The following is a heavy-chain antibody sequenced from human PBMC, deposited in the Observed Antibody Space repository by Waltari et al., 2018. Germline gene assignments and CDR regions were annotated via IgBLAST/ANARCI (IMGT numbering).Heavy chain of an antibody. CDR3: TGQYLKYYDFWSGYSQTINYFDY. CDR2: LRSKAYGGTT. Sequence: EVQLVESGGGLVQPGRSLRLSCTASGFTFGDYAMSWVRQAPGTGLEWVGFLRSKAYGGTTEYAASVKGRFTISRDDSKSIAYLQMNSLKTEDTAVYYCTGQYLKYYDFWSGYSQTINYFDYWGQGTLVTVSS. CDR1: GFTFGDYA. V-gene: IGHV3-49*04. J-gene: IGHJ4*02. D-gene: IGHD3-3*01.